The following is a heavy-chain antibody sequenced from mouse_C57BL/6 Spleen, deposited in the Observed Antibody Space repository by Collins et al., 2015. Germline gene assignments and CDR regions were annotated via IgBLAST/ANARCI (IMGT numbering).Heavy chain of an antibody. CDR1: GFSLTSYG. Sequence: QVQLKESGPGLVAPSQSLSITCTVSGFSLTSYGVHWVRQPPGKGLEWLGVIWAGGSTNYNSALMSRLSISKDNSKSQVFLKMNSLQTDDTAMYYCANYGSRGAYWGQGTLVTVSA. D-gene: IGHD1-1*01. V-gene: IGHV2-9*02. CDR2: IWAGGST. CDR3: ANYGSRGAY. J-gene: IGHJ3*01.